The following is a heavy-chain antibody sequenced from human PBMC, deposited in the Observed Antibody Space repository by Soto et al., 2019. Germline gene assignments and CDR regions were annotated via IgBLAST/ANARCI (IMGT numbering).Heavy chain of an antibody. J-gene: IGHJ5*02. CDR1: GFSLSTSGMG. CDR2: IFSNDEK. D-gene: IGHD3-9*01. V-gene: IGHV2-26*01. Sequence: SGPTLVNPTQILTLTCTFSGFSLSTSGMGVSWIRQPPGKALEWLAHIFSNDEKSYSTSLKSRLTISKDTSKSQVVLTMTNMDPVDTATYYCARIPHYDILTGYQNWFDPWGQGTLVTVSS. CDR3: ARIPHYDILTGYQNWFDP.